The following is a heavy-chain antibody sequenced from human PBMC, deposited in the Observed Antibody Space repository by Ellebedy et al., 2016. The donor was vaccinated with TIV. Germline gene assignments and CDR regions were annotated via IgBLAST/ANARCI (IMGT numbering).Heavy chain of an antibody. J-gene: IGHJ6*02. V-gene: IGHV1-18*01. Sequence: AASVKVSCKASGYTFTSYGINWVRQAPGQGLEWVGWISSYKGNTHYAPKFQGRVTMTTDKSTNTVYLELRSLRSDDTAVYYCARCLIQHPVEGMDVWGPGTTVTVTS. CDR3: ARCLIQHPVEGMDV. CDR1: GYTFTSYG. CDR2: ISSYKGNT. D-gene: IGHD5-18*01.